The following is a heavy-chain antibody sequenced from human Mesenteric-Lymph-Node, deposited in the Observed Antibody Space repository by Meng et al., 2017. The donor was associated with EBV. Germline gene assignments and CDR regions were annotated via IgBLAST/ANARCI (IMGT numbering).Heavy chain of an antibody. CDR1: GGSVRSSSYY. V-gene: IGHV4-61*01. Sequence: QVQLEEAGPGLVKPSETLSLTCTVSGGSVRSSSYYWSWIRQPPGKGLEWIGYIYYSGSTNYNPSLKSRVAISLNTSRTQFSVRLSSVTAADTAVYYCARFTYGDPAGIWGQGTMVTVSS. CDR2: IYYSGST. J-gene: IGHJ3*02. CDR3: ARFTYGDPAGI. D-gene: IGHD4-17*01.